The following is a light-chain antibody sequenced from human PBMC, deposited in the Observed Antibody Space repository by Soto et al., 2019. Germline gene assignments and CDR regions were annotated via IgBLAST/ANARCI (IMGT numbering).Light chain of an antibody. CDR3: SSYPGTSHYV. CDR1: DSDVGSYDL. Sequence: QSALTQPASVSASPGQSITISCTGSDSDVGSYDLVSWYQQHPDKAPKLLIYEVTKRPSGVSNRFSGSKSDNTASLTISGLQAEDEADYYCSSYPGTSHYVFGTGTQLTVL. V-gene: IGLV2-23*02. CDR2: EVT. J-gene: IGLJ1*01.